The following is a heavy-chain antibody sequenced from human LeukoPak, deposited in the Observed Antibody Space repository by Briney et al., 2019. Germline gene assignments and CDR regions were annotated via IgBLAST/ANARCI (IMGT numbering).Heavy chain of an antibody. CDR3: ARGGPPGYYYDYYMDV. CDR2: IYYSGST. CDR1: GGSISSYY. V-gene: IGHV4-59*01. Sequence: SETLSLTCTVSGGSISSYYWSWIRQTPGKGLEWIGYIYYSGSTNFNPSLKSRVTISVDTSKNQFSLKMSSVTAADTAVYFCARGGPPGYYYDYYMDVWGKGTTVTISS. J-gene: IGHJ6*03.